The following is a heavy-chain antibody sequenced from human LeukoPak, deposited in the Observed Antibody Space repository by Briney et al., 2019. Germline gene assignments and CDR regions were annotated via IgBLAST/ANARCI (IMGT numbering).Heavy chain of an antibody. CDR1: GFTFDNYA. Sequence: GRSLRLSCAASGFTFDNYAMHWVRQAPGKGLEWVSGISWNSGSKVYVDSVKGRFTISRDNAKNSLYLQMDSLRPEDVAFYYCAKDVSLGFCSGGTCSAHFDFWGQGTLVTVSS. CDR3: AKDVSLGFCSGGTCSAHFDF. V-gene: IGHV3-9*03. J-gene: IGHJ4*02. D-gene: IGHD2-15*01. CDR2: ISWNSGSK.